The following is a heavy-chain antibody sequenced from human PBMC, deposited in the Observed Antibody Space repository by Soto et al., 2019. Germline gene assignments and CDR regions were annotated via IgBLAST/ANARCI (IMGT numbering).Heavy chain of an antibody. D-gene: IGHD6-19*01. Sequence: QVQLQQWGAGLLNPSETLSLTCAVYGGSFSGYYWSWIRQPPGKGLEWIGEINHSGSTNYNPSLKSRVTISVDTSKNQFSLKLSAVTASDTAVYYCSSSIAVAVAWFDPWGQGTLVTVSS. V-gene: IGHV4-34*01. CDR2: INHSGST. CDR1: GGSFSGYY. J-gene: IGHJ5*02. CDR3: SSSIAVAVAWFDP.